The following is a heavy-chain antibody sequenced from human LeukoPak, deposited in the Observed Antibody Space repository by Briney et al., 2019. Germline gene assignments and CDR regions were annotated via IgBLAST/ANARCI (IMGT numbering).Heavy chain of an antibody. V-gene: IGHV3-21*01. Sequence: PGGSLRLSCAASGFTLSSYSMSWVRQAPGKGLEWVSSISSSSYIYYADSVKGRFTISRDNAKNSLYLQMNSLRAEDTAVYYCARSSLGMDVWGKGTTVTVSS. CDR2: ISSSSYI. CDR1: GFTLSSYS. CDR3: ARSSLGMDV. J-gene: IGHJ6*04. D-gene: IGHD2-2*01.